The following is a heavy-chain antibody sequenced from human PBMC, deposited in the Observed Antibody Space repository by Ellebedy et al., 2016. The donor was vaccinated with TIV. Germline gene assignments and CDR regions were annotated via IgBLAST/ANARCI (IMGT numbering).Heavy chain of an antibody. J-gene: IGHJ5*02. D-gene: IGHD1-26*01. CDR3: ARLAGGSGGASFDL. CDR1: GYTFTKYW. V-gene: IGHV5-51*01. Sequence: GESLKISCQSSGYTFTKYWIAWVRQMPETGLEYMDVIYPDDSDTKYSPSFRGHVTISADKSTTNVFLQWNSLKASDTAIYYCARLAGGSGGASFDLWGQGTVVSVSS. CDR2: IYPDDSDT.